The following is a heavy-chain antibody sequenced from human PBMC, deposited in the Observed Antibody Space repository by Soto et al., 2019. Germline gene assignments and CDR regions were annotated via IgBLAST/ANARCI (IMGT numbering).Heavy chain of an antibody. CDR3: ARAEYCSWGRCCSPYYYYYGMDV. CDR1: GFSFSHYA. D-gene: IGHD2-15*01. V-gene: IGHV3-30-3*01. J-gene: IGHJ6*02. Sequence: QPVGSLRLSCGASGFSFSHYAMHWVRQAPGKGLECVAVISYDGNIKRYADSVKGRFTISRDNSENTLYLQMNSLRPEDTAVYYCARAEYCSWGRCCSPYYYYYGMDVWGQGTTVTVSS. CDR2: ISYDGNIK.